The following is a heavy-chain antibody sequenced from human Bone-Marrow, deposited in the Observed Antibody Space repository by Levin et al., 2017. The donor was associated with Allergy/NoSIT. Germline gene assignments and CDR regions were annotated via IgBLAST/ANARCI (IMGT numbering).Heavy chain of an antibody. D-gene: IGHD6-19*01. J-gene: IGHJ4*02. CDR2: LNPGDSDT. V-gene: IGHV5-51*01. Sequence: GESLKISCKGSGYNFTSYWIGWVRQMPGKGLEWMGILNPGDSDTRYSPSFQGQVTISADKSINTAYLQWSTLKASDTAMYYCAGLLGGSGWYWYFDYWGQGTLVTGSS. CDR1: GYNFTSYW. CDR3: AGLLGGSGWYWYFDY.